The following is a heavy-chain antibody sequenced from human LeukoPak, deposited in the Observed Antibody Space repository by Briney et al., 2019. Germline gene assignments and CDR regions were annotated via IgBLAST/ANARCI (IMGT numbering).Heavy chain of an antibody. Sequence: GASVKVSCKASGGTFSSYAINWVRQAPGQGLEWMGGIIPIFGTANYAQKFQGRVTITADESTSTAYMELSSLRSEDTAVYYCARGADYDILTGTPFDIWGQGTMVTVSS. D-gene: IGHD3-9*01. V-gene: IGHV1-69*01. CDR2: IIPIFGTA. CDR1: GGTFSSYA. CDR3: ARGADYDILTGTPFDI. J-gene: IGHJ3*02.